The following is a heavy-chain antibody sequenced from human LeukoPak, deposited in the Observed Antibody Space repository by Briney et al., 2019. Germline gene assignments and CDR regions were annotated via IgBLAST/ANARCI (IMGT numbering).Heavy chain of an antibody. CDR2: INVYNGNT. CDR1: GYTFTTFG. D-gene: IGHD6-13*01. V-gene: IGHV1-18*04. Sequence: ASVKVSCKASGYTFTTFGITWVRQAPGQGLEWMGWINVYNGNTYYAQNLQGRLTMTTDTSTSTAYMELRSLRSDDTAVYYCARPRSSSWGIDYWGQGTLVTVPS. CDR3: ARPRSSSWGIDY. J-gene: IGHJ4*02.